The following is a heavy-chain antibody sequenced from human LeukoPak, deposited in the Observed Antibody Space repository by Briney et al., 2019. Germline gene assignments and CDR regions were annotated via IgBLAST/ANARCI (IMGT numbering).Heavy chain of an antibody. CDR2: IRKKTNGYTT. CDR1: GVTFSEHY. D-gene: IGHD3-16*01. V-gene: IGHV3-72*01. J-gene: IGHJ4*02. Sequence: PGGSLRLSCVASGVTFSEHYMDWVRQSPGQGLEWVGRIRKKTNGYTTEYAASVSGRFTISRDDSRNSLYLQMNSLKTEDTAVYYCAKVGVGGCCFFDYWGQGTLVTVSS. CDR3: AKVGVGGCCFFDY.